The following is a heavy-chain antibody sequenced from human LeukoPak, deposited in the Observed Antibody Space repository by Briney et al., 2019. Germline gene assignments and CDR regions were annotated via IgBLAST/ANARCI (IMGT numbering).Heavy chain of an antibody. Sequence: SETLSLTCTVSGYSISSNSYWGWIRQPPGKGLEWIGSIYYSGNTYYNASLKSRVTISVDTSKNQFSLKLTSVTAADTAVYYCARTAKYYYGSETYYFFDYWGQGTLATVSS. CDR2: IYYSGNT. CDR3: ARTAKYYYGSETYYFFDY. D-gene: IGHD3-10*01. J-gene: IGHJ4*02. CDR1: GYSISSNSY. V-gene: IGHV4-38-2*02.